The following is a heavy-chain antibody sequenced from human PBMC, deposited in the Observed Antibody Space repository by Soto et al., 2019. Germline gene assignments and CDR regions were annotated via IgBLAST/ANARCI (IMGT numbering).Heavy chain of an antibody. CDR1: AGSISSRNW. D-gene: IGHD3-22*01. CDR3: ARTSYDDGCGYYAMDV. CDR2: IHHSGST. J-gene: IGHJ6*02. V-gene: IGHV4-4*02. Sequence: QVQLQESGPGLVKPSGTLSLTCTVSAGSISSRNWWTWVRQSPGKGLQWIGEIHHSGSTNYNPSLTSRVTISVDNSKNQFSLKVTSVTAADTAVYHCARTSYDDGCGYYAMDVWGQGTTVTVSS.